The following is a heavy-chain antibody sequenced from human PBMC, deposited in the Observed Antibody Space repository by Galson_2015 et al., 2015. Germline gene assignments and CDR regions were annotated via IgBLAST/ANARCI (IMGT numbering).Heavy chain of an antibody. CDR2: IYPGDSDT. Sequence: QSGAEVTKPGESLQISCTGSGASFTGYWIGWVRQMPGKGLEWMGVIYPGDSDTRYSPSIQGQFTISADKSISTAYLQWSSLKASDTAMYYCSRGGSGGGGWYFDLWGRGTLVTVSS. CDR3: SRGGSGGGGWYFDL. D-gene: IGHD3-10*01. V-gene: IGHV5-51*01. CDR1: GASFTGYW. J-gene: IGHJ2*01.